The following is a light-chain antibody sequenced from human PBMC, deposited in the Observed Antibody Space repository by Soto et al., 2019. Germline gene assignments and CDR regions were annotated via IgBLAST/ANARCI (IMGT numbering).Light chain of an antibody. J-gene: IGLJ1*01. CDR3: QSYDTSLTYYV. V-gene: IGLV1-40*01. CDR1: SSNIGAGHD. Sequence: QSVLTQPPSVSGAPGQRVTISCTGSSSNIGAGHDVHWYQQFPGTAPKLLIYANTNRPSGVPDRFSASKSGTSASLAITGLQAEDEADYSCQSYDTSLTYYVFGAGTKVTVL. CDR2: ANT.